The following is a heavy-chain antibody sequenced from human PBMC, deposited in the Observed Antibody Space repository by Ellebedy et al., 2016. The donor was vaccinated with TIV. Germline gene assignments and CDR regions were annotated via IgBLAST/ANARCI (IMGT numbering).Heavy chain of an antibody. CDR1: GGSISSGAYS. D-gene: IGHD3-10*01. Sequence: MPSETLSLTCAVSGGSISSGAYSWSWIRQPPGKGLEWIGYIYHSGSTYYNPSLESRVTISLDNSKNQFSLTLNPVTAAETAIDYCAVGARLRGLHRFDPWGQGTLVTVSS. J-gene: IGHJ5*02. CDR2: IYHSGST. CDR3: AVGARLRGLHRFDP. V-gene: IGHV4-30-2*01.